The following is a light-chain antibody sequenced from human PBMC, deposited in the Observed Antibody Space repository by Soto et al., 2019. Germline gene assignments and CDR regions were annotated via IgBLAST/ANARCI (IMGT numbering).Light chain of an antibody. CDR2: SNN. CDR1: SSNIGSNT. Sequence: QSVLTQPPSASGTPGQRVTISCSGSSSNIGSNTVNWYQQLPGTAPKLLIYSNNQRPSGGPDRFSGSKSGTSASLAISGLQSVDEADYYCAAWDDSLNGYVVFGGGTKLTVL. V-gene: IGLV1-44*01. J-gene: IGLJ2*01. CDR3: AAWDDSLNGYVV.